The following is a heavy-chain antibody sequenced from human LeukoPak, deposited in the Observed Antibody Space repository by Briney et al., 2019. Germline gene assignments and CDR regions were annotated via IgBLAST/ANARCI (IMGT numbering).Heavy chain of an antibody. V-gene: IGHV4-59*01. CDR3: ARAIRTYPTFGGVIGTDIYGMGG. CDR2: IYYSGDT. Sequence: SETLSLTCTASVGSISSYYWSWIRQPPGKGLEWIGYIYYSGDTNYNPSLKSRVTISVDTSKNQFSLRLSSVTAADTAIYYCARAIRTYPTFGGVIGTDIYGMGGWGQGTTVTVSS. CDR1: VGSISSYY. D-gene: IGHD3-16*02. J-gene: IGHJ6*02.